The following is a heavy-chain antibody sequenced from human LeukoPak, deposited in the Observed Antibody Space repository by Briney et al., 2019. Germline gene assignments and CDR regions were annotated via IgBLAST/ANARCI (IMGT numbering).Heavy chain of an antibody. CDR1: GFTFSSYS. Sequence: GGSLRLSCAASGFTFSSYSMNWVRQAPGKGLEWVPSISNSSSYIYYADSVKGRFTISRDNAKNSLYLQMNSLRAEDTAVYYCASQIVVVPAANDYWGQGTLVTVSS. V-gene: IGHV3-21*01. CDR2: ISNSSSYI. J-gene: IGHJ4*02. D-gene: IGHD2-2*01. CDR3: ASQIVVVPAANDY.